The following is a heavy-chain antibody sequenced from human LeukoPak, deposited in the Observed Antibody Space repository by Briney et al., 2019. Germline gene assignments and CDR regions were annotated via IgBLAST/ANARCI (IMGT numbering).Heavy chain of an antibody. CDR2: ISYDGSNK. D-gene: IGHD2-2*01. CDR3: ARSSVVPAAYFDY. J-gene: IGHJ4*02. Sequence: GGSLRLSCAASGFTFSSYAMHWVRQAPGKGLEWVAVISYDGSNKYYADSVKGRFTISRDNSKNTLYLQMNSLRAEDTAVYYSARSSVVPAAYFDYWGQGTLVTVSS. CDR1: GFTFSSYA. V-gene: IGHV3-30-3*01.